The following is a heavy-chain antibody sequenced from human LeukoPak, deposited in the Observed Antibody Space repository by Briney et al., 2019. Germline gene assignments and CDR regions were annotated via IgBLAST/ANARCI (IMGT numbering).Heavy chain of an antibody. V-gene: IGHV1-2*02. J-gene: IGHJ4*02. CDR3: ARAKDPEADCYDSSPGGY. CDR1: GYTFTGYY. D-gene: IGHD3-22*01. CDR2: INPNSGGT. Sequence: ASVKVSCKASGYTFTGYYMHWVRQAPGQGLEWMGWINPNSGGTNYAQKFQGRVTMTRDTSISTAYMELSRLRSDDTAVYYCARAKDPEADCYDSSPGGYWGQGTLVTVSS.